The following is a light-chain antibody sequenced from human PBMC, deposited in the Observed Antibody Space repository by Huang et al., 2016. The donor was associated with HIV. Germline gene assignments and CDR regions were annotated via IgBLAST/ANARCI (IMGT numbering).Light chain of an antibody. CDR3: QQSYSPLAWT. Sequence: DIQMTQFPSSLSASVGDRVTITCRASQSISSYLNWYQQKPGKAPNLLIYAASSLQSGVPSRFSGSGSGTDFTLTINSLQPEDFATYYCQQSYSPLAWTFGQGTKVEIK. CDR2: AAS. CDR1: QSISSY. J-gene: IGKJ1*01. V-gene: IGKV1-39*01.